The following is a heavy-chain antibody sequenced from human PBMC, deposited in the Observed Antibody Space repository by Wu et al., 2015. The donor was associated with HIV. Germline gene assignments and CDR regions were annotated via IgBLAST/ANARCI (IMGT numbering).Heavy chain of an antibody. CDR1: GGTFSSYA. J-gene: IGHJ6*03. CDR2: IIPIFGTA. V-gene: IGHV1-69*12. D-gene: IGHD6-19*01. CDR3: AATGIAVAGTYYYYYMDV. Sequence: QVQLVQSGAEVKKPGSSVKVSCKASGGTFSSYATSWVRQAPGQGLEWMGGIIPIFGTANYAQKFQGRVTITADESTSTAYMELSSLRSEDTAVYYCAATGIAVAGTYYYYYMDVWGKGPRSPSP.